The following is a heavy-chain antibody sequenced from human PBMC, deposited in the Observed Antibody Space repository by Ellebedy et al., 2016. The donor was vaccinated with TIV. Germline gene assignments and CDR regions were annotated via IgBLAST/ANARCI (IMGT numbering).Heavy chain of an antibody. CDR3: ARVASEVVPHYFDY. V-gene: IGHV4-59*01. J-gene: IGHJ4*02. D-gene: IGHD2-21*01. CDR1: GVTIGNYF. CDR2: RPYSGNT. Sequence: SETLSLXCSVSGVTIGNYFWSWIRESPGKGLEWIGSRPYSGNTKLHSSLESRATISVDPSKNQFSMSLRSVTAADAAVYYCARVASEVVPHYFDYWGQGILVTVSS.